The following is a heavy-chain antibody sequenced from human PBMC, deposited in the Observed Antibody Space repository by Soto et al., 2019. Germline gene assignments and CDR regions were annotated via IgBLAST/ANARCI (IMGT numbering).Heavy chain of an antibody. CDR3: ARGLGQWLVFDY. CDR1: GGTFSSYA. J-gene: IGHJ4*02. V-gene: IGHV1-69*06. Sequence: SVKVSCKTSGGTFSSYAISWVRQAPGQGLEWMGGIVPLFRTTNYAQKFQGRVTITADTSTYTVYMELSGLRSGDTAVYYCARGLGQWLVFDYWGQGTLVTVSS. D-gene: IGHD6-19*01. CDR2: IVPLFRTT.